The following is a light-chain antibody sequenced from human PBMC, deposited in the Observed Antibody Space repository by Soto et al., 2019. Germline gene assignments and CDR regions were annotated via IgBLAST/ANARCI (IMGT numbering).Light chain of an antibody. Sequence: DIPMTQSPSTLSASVGDRVTITCRASQSISNWLAWYQQKPGKAPKLLIYKASSLESGVPSRFSGSGSGTEFTLTISSLQPDDFATYYGQQYNSYPWTFGQGTKVEIK. CDR2: KAS. J-gene: IGKJ1*01. CDR3: QQYNSYPWT. CDR1: QSISNW. V-gene: IGKV1-5*03.